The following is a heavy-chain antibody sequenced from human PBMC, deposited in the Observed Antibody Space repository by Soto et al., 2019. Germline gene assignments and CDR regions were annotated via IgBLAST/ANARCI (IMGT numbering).Heavy chain of an antibody. V-gene: IGHV4-39*01. D-gene: IGHD2-21*01. CDR1: GDSISSSYY. CDR2: VYYTGFT. Sequence: QLQLQESGPGLVKPSETLSLTCTVSGDSISSSYYWGWVRQPPGKGLECIGAVYYTGFTYYNPSLKSRLTKSLDTSKNQFSLRLSSVTAADTAIYYCARLPVVVIALGYFDPWGPGTLVTVSS. J-gene: IGHJ5*02. CDR3: ARLPVVVIALGYFDP.